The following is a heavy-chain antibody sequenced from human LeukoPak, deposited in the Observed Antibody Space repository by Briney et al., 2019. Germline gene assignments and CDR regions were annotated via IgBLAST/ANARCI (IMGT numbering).Heavy chain of an antibody. CDR2: IHSSGYT. CDR1: GGSMNSHY. CDR3: AQRQGPLSGSYDYFDP. V-gene: IGHV4-4*08. Sequence: SETLSLACTVSGGSMNSHYWSWIRQPPGQGLEWIAYIHSSGYTNYNPYLESRVTISIDTSRNQFSLRLTSVSAADTAVYYCAQRQGPLSGSYDYFDPWGQGTLVIVSS. J-gene: IGHJ5*02. D-gene: IGHD1-26*01.